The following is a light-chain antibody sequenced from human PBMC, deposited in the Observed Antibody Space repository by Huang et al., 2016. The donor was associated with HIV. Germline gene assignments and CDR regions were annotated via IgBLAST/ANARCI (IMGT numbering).Light chain of an antibody. J-gene: IGKJ1*01. CDR2: GAS. V-gene: IGKV3-15*01. CDR3: QQYHNWPPEGT. CDR1: QGVSNH. Sequence: EIVMTQSPATLSVSPGERATLSCRASQGVSNHLAWYQHRPGQPPRLLIYGASTRATGSPARFSGGGSGTEFTLTISSLQSEDFAVYYCQQYHNWPPEGTFGQGTKVEIK.